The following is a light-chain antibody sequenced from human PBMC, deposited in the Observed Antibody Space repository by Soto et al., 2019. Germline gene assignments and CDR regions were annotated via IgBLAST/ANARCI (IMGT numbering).Light chain of an antibody. V-gene: IGKV3-15*01. CDR2: GAS. J-gene: IGKJ1*01. Sequence: IVLTQSPATLSVSQGERVTLSCRASESVDINLAWYQQKPGQAPRLLIYGASTRATDMPGTFSGRGSGTEFTLTISSLQSEDFAVYYCQQYKNWPRTFGQGTKVDI. CDR3: QQYKNWPRT. CDR1: ESVDIN.